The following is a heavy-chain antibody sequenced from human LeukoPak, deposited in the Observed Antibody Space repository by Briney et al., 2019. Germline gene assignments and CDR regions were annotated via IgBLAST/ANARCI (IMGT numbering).Heavy chain of an antibody. D-gene: IGHD1-20*01. CDR3: ARGRNNWSLYYYYGMDV. J-gene: IGHJ6*02. CDR2: IYHSGST. CDR1: GGSISSSSYY. Sequence: SETLSLTCTVSGGSISSSSYYWGWIRQPPGKGLEWIGSIYHSGSTYYNPSLKSRVTISVDTSKNQFSLKLSSVTAADTAVYYCARGRNNWSLYYYYGMDVWGQGTTVTVSS. V-gene: IGHV4-39*07.